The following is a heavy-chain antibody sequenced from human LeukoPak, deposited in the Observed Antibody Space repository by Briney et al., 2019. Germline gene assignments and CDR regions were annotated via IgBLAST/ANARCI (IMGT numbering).Heavy chain of an antibody. J-gene: IGHJ4*02. V-gene: IGHV1-69*04. CDR3: ARVVHYYDSSGYAPDY. D-gene: IGHD3-22*01. Sequence: SVTVSCKASGGTFSSYAISWVRQAPGQGLEWMGRIIPILGIANYAQKLQGRVTMTTDTSTSTAYMELRSLRSDDTAVYYCARVVHYYDSSGYAPDYWGQGTLVTVSS. CDR1: GGTFSSYA. CDR2: IIPILGIA.